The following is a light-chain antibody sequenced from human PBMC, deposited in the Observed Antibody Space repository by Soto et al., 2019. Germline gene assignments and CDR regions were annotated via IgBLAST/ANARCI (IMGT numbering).Light chain of an antibody. CDR2: DAS. J-gene: IGKJ4*01. V-gene: IGKV3-15*01. Sequence: EIVMTQSPATLSVSPGERATLSCRASESVSSKLVWYQQKPGQAPRLLIHDASTRATGIPARFSGSGSGTEFILTISSVESEDFAVYYCQHYGSSPPLTFGGGTKVEIK. CDR3: QHYGSSPPLT. CDR1: ESVSSK.